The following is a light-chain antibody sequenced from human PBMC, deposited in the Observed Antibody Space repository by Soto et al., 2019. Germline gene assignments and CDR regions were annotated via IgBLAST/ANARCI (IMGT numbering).Light chain of an antibody. V-gene: IGLV1-51*02. CDR2: ENN. J-gene: IGLJ1*01. Sequence: QSVLTQPPSVSAAPGQKGTISCSGSSSNIGNNYVSWYQQLPGTAPKLLIYENNKRPSGIPDRFSGSKSGTSATLGITGLQTGDEADYYCGTWDSSLSACVFGTGNKVTVL. CDR1: SSNIGNNY. CDR3: GTWDSSLSACV.